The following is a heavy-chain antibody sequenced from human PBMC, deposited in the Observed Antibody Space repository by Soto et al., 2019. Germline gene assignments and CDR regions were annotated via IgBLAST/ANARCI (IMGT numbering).Heavy chain of an antibody. CDR3: ARENTIFGVVIGFGP. Sequence: ASVKVYCKASGYTLTSYGTSWARPVPGQGLEWMGWISAYNGNTNYAQKLQGRVTMTTDTSTSTAYMELRSLRSDDTAVYYCARENTIFGVVIGFGPWGQGTLVTVSS. CDR1: GYTLTSYG. CDR2: ISAYNGNT. D-gene: IGHD3-3*01. J-gene: IGHJ5*02. V-gene: IGHV1-18*01.